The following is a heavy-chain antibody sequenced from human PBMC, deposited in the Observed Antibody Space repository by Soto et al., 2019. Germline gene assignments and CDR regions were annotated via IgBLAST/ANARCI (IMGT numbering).Heavy chain of an antibody. CDR3: ARSFPAAGADV. D-gene: IGHD6-13*01. CDR1: GFIFRNYA. CDR2: IGGPGTDT. V-gene: IGHV3-23*01. Sequence: EVQLLESGGGLVQRGGSLRLSCAASGFIFRNYAMSWVRQSPGKGLEWVSGIGGPGTDTYYADSVKGRFTVSRDNSKSTLFLQMNSLRVEDTAVYYCARSFPAAGADVWGQGTTVTVSS. J-gene: IGHJ6*02.